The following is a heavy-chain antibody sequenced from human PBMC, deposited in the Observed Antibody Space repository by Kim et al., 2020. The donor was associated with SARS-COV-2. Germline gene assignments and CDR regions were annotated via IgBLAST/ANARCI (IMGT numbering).Heavy chain of an antibody. J-gene: IGHJ4*02. CDR2: IYTSGRT. CDR1: GDSLSSDY. Sequence: SETLSLTCTVSGDSLSSDYWSWNRQPAGKGLEWIGRIYTSGRTIYNPSLQSRVTMSVDMSKNQSSLKLSSVTAADTAVYYCASALGHWGQGNPVNVSS. V-gene: IGHV4-4*07. CDR3: ASALGH. D-gene: IGHD3-16*02.